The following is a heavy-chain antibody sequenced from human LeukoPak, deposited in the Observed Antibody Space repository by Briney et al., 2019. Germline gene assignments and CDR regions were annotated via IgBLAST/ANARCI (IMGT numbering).Heavy chain of an antibody. J-gene: IGHJ1*01. Sequence: SVKVSCKASGGTFSSYAISWVRQAPGQGLEWMGRIIPILGIANYAQKFQGRVTITADKSTSTAYMELSSLRSEDTAVYYCARGTVAEVFETYFQHWGQGTLVTVSS. V-gene: IGHV1-69*04. CDR1: GGTFSSYA. CDR3: ARGTVAEVFETYFQH. D-gene: IGHD6-19*01. CDR2: IIPILGIA.